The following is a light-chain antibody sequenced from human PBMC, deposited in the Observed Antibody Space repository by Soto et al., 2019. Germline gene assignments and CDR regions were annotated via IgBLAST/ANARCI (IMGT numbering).Light chain of an antibody. Sequence: EIVMTQSPATLSVSPGESATLSCRASQSVRSNLAWYQQKPGQAPRLLIYGASTRATGIPAMFSGSGSGTEFTLTISGLQSEDFAVYYCHQYNMWPPLIFGGGTKVEIK. CDR3: HQYNMWPPLI. J-gene: IGKJ4*01. CDR2: GAS. CDR1: QSVRSN. V-gene: IGKV3-15*01.